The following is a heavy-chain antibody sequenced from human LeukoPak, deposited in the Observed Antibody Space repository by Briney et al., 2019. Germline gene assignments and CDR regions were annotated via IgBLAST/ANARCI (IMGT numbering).Heavy chain of an antibody. J-gene: IGHJ4*02. Sequence: GGSLRLSCAASGFTFSSYAMSWVRQAPGKGLEWVSAISGSGGSTYYADSVKGRFTISRDNSKNTLYLQMGSLRAEDMAVYYCARDRYYYGSGPDYWGQGTLVTVSS. D-gene: IGHD3-10*01. CDR2: ISGSGGST. CDR3: ARDRYYYGSGPDY. CDR1: GFTFSSYA. V-gene: IGHV3-23*01.